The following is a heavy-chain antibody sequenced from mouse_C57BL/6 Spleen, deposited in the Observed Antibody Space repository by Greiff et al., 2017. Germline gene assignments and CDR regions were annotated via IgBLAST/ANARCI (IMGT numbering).Heavy chain of an antibody. CDR2: IDPEDGDT. J-gene: IGHJ2*01. CDR1: GFNIKDYY. Sequence: EVQLQQSGAELVRPGASVKLSCKASGFNIKDYYMHWVKQRPEQGLEWIGRIDPEDGDTDYAPKFQGKATMTTDTSSNTAYLQLSILTSEATAVYDCTTDDDGEGNFDYWGQGTTLTVSS. CDR3: TTDDDGEGNFDY. D-gene: IGHD2-4*01. V-gene: IGHV14-1*01.